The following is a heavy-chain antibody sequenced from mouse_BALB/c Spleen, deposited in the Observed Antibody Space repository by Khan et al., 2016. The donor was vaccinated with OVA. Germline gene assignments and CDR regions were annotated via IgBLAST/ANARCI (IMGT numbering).Heavy chain of an antibody. CDR3: ASRLVY. CDR2: IDPANGNT. J-gene: IGHJ2*01. CDR1: GFNIKDTY. D-gene: IGHD2-10*02. V-gene: IGHV14-3*02. Sequence: EVKLLESGAELVKPGASVKLSCTASGFNIKDTYMHWVKQRPEQGLEWIGRIDPANGNTKYDPKFQGKATITADTSSNTAYLQLSSLTSEDTAVYYCASRLVYWGQGTTLTVSS.